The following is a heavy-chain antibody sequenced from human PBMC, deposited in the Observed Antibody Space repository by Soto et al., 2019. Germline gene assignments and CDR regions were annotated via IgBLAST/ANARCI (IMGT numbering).Heavy chain of an antibody. V-gene: IGHV2-5*02. D-gene: IGHD3-16*02. CDR1: GFSLSTSGVG. CDR3: AHGGSQVTYYDYVWGSYRSPAFDY. J-gene: IGHJ4*02. CDR2: IYWDDDK. Sequence: QITLKESGPTLVKPTQTLTLTCTFSGFSLSTSGVGVGWIRQPPGKALEWLALIYWDDDKRYSPSLKSRRTITQHASKNQLVLTLTTMDPVDTATYYCAHGGSQVTYYDYVWGSYRSPAFDYWGQGTLVTVSS.